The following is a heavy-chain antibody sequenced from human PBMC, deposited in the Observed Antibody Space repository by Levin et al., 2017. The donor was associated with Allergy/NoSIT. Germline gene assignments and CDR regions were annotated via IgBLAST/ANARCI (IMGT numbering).Heavy chain of an antibody. CDR3: ARVWHAAGDLWGGHGPCYTAIWQRNWFDP. CDR2: ISAYNGNT. V-gene: IGHV1-18*01. J-gene: IGHJ5*02. CDR1: GYTFTSYG. D-gene: IGHD3-3*01. Sequence: AASVKVSCKASGYTFTSYGISWVRQAPGQGLEWMGWISAYNGNTNYAQKLQGRVTMTTDTSTSTAYMELRSLRSDDTAVYYCARVWHAAGDLWGGHGPCYTAIWQRNWFDPWGQGTLVTVSS.